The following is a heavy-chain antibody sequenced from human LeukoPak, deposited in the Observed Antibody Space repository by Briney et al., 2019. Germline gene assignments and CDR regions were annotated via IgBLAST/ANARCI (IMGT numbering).Heavy chain of an antibody. D-gene: IGHD6-13*01. Sequence: GEPLKISCKGSGYSFTSYWIAWVRQMPGKGLEWMGISYPGDSDTRYSPSFQGQVTISADKSISSAYLQWSSLKASDNAIYYCARRASSEEYFQHWGQGTLVTVSS. CDR1: GYSFTSYW. CDR2: SYPGDSDT. V-gene: IGHV5-51*01. J-gene: IGHJ1*01. CDR3: ARRASSEEYFQH.